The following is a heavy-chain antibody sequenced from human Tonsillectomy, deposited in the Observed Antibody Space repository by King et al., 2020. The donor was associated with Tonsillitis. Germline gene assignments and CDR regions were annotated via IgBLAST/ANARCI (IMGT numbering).Heavy chain of an antibody. J-gene: IGHJ6*02. Sequence: VQLVESGGGLVQPGGSLRLSCAASGFTFSTYAMTWVRRAPGKGLEWVSVMSGAGARTYHAASVKGRFTISRDNSKNTLYLQMNSLRAEDTAVYYCAKCPYDFWSGGLYYAMDVWGQGTTVTVSS. CDR2: MSGAGART. CDR1: GFTFSTYA. D-gene: IGHD3-3*01. CDR3: AKCPYDFWSGGLYYAMDV. V-gene: IGHV3-23*04.